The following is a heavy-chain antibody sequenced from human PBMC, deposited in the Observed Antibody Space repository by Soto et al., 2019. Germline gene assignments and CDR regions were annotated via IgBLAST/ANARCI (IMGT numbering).Heavy chain of an antibody. V-gene: IGHV3-53*01. CDR1: GFTVSSNY. CDR3: ASGYYYAFLDY. CDR2: IYSGGST. J-gene: IGHJ4*02. D-gene: IGHD3-22*01. Sequence: GGSLRLSCAASGFTVSSNYMSWVRQAPGKGLEWVSVIYSGGSTYYADSVKGRFTISRDNSKNTLYLQMNSLRAEDTAVYYCASGYYYAFLDYWGQGTLVTVSS.